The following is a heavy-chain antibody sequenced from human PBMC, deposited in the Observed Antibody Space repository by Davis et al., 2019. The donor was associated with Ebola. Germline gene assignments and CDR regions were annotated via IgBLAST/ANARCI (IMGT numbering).Heavy chain of an antibody. V-gene: IGHV3-23*01. J-gene: IGHJ4*02. CDR3: IGSWR. CDR1: GFTFSSYV. Sequence: GGSLRFSCAASGFTFSSYVMSWARQAPGKGLEWVSGITGGDGSTYYTDSVRGRFTISRDDSKNTLYLQMNSLRAEDTAVYYCIGSWRWGQGTLVTVSS. D-gene: IGHD3-16*01. CDR2: ITGGDGST.